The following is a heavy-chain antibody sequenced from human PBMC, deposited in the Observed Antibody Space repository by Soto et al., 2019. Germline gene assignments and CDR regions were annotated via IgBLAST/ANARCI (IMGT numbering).Heavy chain of an antibody. CDR3: ARDIEVSFDS. CDR1: VYTFTSYG. CDR2: ISAYNGNT. Sequence: XSVKVSCKDSVYTFTSYGISWVRQAPGQGLEWMGWISAYNGNTNYAQKLQGRVTMTTDTSTSTAYMELRSLRSDDTAVYYCARDIEVSFDSWGQGTLVTVSS. J-gene: IGHJ4*02. V-gene: IGHV1-18*04. D-gene: IGHD1-26*01.